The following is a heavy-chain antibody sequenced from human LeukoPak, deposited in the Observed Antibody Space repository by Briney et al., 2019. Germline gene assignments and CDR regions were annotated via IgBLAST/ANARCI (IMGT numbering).Heavy chain of an antibody. J-gene: IGHJ4*02. CDR3: ARVGFQQLVRPRVFDY. CDR1: GGSFSGYY. CDR2: INHSGST. Sequence: SETLSLTCAVYGGSFSGYYWSWIRQPPGKGLEWIGEINHSGSTNYNPSLKSRVTISVDTSKNQFSLKLSSVTAADTAVYYCARVGFQQLVRPRVFDYWGQGTLVTVSS. V-gene: IGHV4-34*01. D-gene: IGHD6-13*01.